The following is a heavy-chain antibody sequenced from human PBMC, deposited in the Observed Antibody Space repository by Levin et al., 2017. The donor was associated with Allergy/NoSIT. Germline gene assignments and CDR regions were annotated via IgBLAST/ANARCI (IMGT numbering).Heavy chain of an antibody. D-gene: IGHD3-10*01. V-gene: IGHV4-59*01. Sequence: KTSETLSLTCTVSGGSIGSYYWSWIRQPPGKGLEWIGYIYYSGSTNYNPSLKSRVTISVDTSKDQISLKVSSVTAADTAVYYCARGYHYGPGRHENGNYHYYYYMDVWGKGTTVTVSS. CDR1: GGSIGSYY. CDR2: IYYSGST. CDR3: ARGYHYGPGRHENGNYHYYYYMDV. J-gene: IGHJ6*03.